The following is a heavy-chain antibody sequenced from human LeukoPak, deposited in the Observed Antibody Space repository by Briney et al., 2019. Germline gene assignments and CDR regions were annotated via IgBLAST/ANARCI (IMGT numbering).Heavy chain of an antibody. J-gene: IGHJ4*02. Sequence: ASVKVSCKASGYTFTSYGISWVRQAPGQGPEWMGWISAYNGNTNYAQKFQGRVTMTRDTSISTAYMELSRLRSDDTAVYYCARSRRSGSYPGYFDYWGQGTLVTVSS. CDR2: ISAYNGNT. CDR1: GYTFTSYG. D-gene: IGHD1-26*01. V-gene: IGHV1-18*01. CDR3: ARSRRSGSYPGYFDY.